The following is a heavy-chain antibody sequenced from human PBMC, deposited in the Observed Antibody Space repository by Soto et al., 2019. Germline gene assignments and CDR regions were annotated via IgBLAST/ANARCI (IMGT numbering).Heavy chain of an antibody. J-gene: IGHJ3*02. CDR2: IYYSGST. V-gene: IGHV4-59*01. CDR3: ARGRGQYQLLISSDAFDS. Sequence: SETLSLTCTVSGGSISSYYWSWIRQPPGKGLEWIGYIYYSGSTNYNPSLKSRVTISVDTSKNQFSLKLSSVTAADTAVYYCARGRGQYQLLISSDAFDSWGQGTMVTVSS. D-gene: IGHD2-2*01. CDR1: GGSISSYY.